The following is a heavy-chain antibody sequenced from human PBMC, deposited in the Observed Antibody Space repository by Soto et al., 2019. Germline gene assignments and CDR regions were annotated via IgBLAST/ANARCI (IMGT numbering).Heavy chain of an antibody. J-gene: IGHJ3*02. D-gene: IGHD3-10*01. V-gene: IGHV3-9*01. CDR1: GFTFDDYA. CDR2: ISCNSGSI. Sequence: EVQLVESGGGLVQPGRSLRLSCAASGFTFDDYAMHWVRQAPGKGLEWVSGISCNSGSIGYADSVKGRFTISRDNAKNSLYLQMNSLRAEDTALYYCAKDRGDGSGSYFSAFDIWGQGTMVTVSS. CDR3: AKDRGDGSGSYFSAFDI.